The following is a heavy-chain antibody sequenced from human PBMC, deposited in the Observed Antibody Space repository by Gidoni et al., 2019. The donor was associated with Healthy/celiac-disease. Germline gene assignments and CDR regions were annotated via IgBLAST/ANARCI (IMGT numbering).Heavy chain of an antibody. CDR3: TTEPLSIAAREQEGRGRY. V-gene: IGHV4-39*01. CDR2: IYYSGST. CDR1: GGSISSSSSY. Sequence: QLQLQESGPGLVKPSETLSLTCPVSGGSISSSSSYRGWIRQPPGKGLEWFGSIYYSGSTYYNPSLKSRVTISVDTSKNQFSRKLSSVTAADTAVYYCTTEPLSIAAREQEGRGRYWGQGTLVTVSS. J-gene: IGHJ4*02. D-gene: IGHD6-6*01.